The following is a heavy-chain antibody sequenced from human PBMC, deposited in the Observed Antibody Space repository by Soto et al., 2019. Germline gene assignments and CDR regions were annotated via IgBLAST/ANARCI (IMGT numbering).Heavy chain of an antibody. Sequence: QVQLVQSGAEVKKPGSSVKVSSKASGGTFSSYAISWVRQAPGQGLEWMGGIIPIFGTANYAQKFQGRVTITADESTSTAYMELSSLRSEDTAVYYCARGNRDTAMVGISPPDYWGQGTLVTVSS. D-gene: IGHD5-18*01. CDR1: GGTFSSYA. CDR3: ARGNRDTAMVGISPPDY. CDR2: IIPIFGTA. V-gene: IGHV1-69*01. J-gene: IGHJ4*02.